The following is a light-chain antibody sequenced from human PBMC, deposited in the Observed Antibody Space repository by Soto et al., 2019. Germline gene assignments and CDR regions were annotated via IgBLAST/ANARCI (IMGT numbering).Light chain of an antibody. CDR2: EGS. Sequence: QSALTQPASVSGSPGQSITISCSGTSTDVGNYDLVSWYQQYPGKAPKLMIYEGSKRPSGVSNRFSGSKSGNTASLTISGLRAEDEADYYCCSYAGSRTYVFGGGTQLTVL. CDR1: STDVGNYDL. J-gene: IGLJ7*01. CDR3: CSYAGSRTYV. V-gene: IGLV2-23*01.